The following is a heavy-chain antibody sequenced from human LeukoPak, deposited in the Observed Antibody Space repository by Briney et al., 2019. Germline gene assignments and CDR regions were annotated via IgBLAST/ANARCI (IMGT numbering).Heavy chain of an antibody. CDR2: IILIFGTA. J-gene: IGHJ4*02. D-gene: IGHD3-22*01. CDR3: ARDRGMIEASTFDY. Sequence: ASVKVSCKASGGTFSSYAISWVRQAPGQGLEWMGGIILIFGTANYAQKFQGRVTITADESTSTAYMELSSLRSEDTAVYYCARDRGMIEASTFDYWGQGTLVTVSS. CDR1: GGTFSSYA. V-gene: IGHV1-69*13.